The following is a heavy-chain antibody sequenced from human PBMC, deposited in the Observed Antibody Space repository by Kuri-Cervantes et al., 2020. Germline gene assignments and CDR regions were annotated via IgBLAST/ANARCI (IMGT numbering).Heavy chain of an antibody. D-gene: IGHD4-17*01. CDR3: ARDRDYYFDI. Sequence: GESLKISCVASGFTFSSYAMHWVRQAPGKGLEWVAVIWNDGSNKYYAESMKGRFTISRDNSKNTLYLQMDSLRAEDTAVYYCARDRDYYFDIWGQGTMVTVSS. J-gene: IGHJ3*02. CDR2: IWNDGSNK. V-gene: IGHV3-33*08. CDR1: GFTFSSYA.